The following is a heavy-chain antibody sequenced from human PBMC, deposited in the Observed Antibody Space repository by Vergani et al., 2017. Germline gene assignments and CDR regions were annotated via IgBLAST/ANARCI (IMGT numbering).Heavy chain of an antibody. CDR3: AKDLSNWNDGGFDY. CDR2: ISGSGGST. V-gene: IGHV3-23*04. J-gene: IGHJ4*02. Sequence: EVQLVESGGGLVKPGGSLRLSCAASGFTFSSYSMNWVRQAPGKGLEWVSAISGSGGSTYYADSGKGRFTISRDNSKNTLYLQMNSLRAEDTAVYYCAKDLSNWNDGGFDYWGQGTLVTVSS. D-gene: IGHD1-1*01. CDR1: GFTFSSYS.